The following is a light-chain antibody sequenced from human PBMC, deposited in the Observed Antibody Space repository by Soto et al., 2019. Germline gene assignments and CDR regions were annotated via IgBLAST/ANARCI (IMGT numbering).Light chain of an antibody. V-gene: IGKV1-5*01. CDR1: ERISKC. CDR3: QQYKTYSGT. J-gene: IGKJ1*01. CDR2: DAS. Sequence: DIQMTQSPSSLSASVGDSVTITCRASERISKCVAWYQQKPGKAPNLLIKDASSLESGVPSRFSGSGFGTEFTLTISSLQPEDFATYFCQQYKTYSGTFGQGTKVDI.